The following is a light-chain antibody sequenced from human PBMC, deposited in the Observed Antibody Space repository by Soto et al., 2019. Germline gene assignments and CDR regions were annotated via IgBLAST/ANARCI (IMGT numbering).Light chain of an antibody. CDR3: QQYGSSPYT. V-gene: IGKV3-20*01. Sequence: EIVLTQSPGTLSLSPGERATLSCRASQSVRNSFLAWYQQRPGQAPTLLVYGASSRATGIPARFSGSESGTDFTLTVSRLEPEDFAVYYCQQYGSSPYTFGQGTKLEIK. J-gene: IGKJ2*01. CDR1: QSVRNSF. CDR2: GAS.